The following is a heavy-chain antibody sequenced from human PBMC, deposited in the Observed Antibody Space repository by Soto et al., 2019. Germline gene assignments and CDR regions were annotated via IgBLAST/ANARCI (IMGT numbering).Heavy chain of an antibody. CDR2: ISYDGTNK. Sequence: PGGSLGLSCAASGFSFSISPMHWVRQAPGKGPEWVALISYDGTNKFYADSVKGRFTISRDNSKSTLYLQVDSLRPEDAAVYYCARDPKTSGGQNWAFNYCDCWGQGSLVTVSS. CDR1: GFSFSISP. J-gene: IGHJ4*02. D-gene: IGHD7-27*01. CDR3: ARDPKTSGGQNWAFNYCDC. V-gene: IGHV3-30-3*01.